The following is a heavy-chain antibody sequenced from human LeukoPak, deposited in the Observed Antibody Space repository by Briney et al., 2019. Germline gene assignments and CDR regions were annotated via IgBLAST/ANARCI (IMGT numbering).Heavy chain of an antibody. Sequence: PQTLSLTRTVPGASFNSADQYWDWISHSRGKGLEWIGSIHPSAMSYNNPSLESRVTMSRDTSKSQFSLNLNSVTAAGTAVYFCSRGLDSRKLGYWGQGILVTVSS. J-gene: IGHJ4*02. CDR2: IHPSAMS. V-gene: IGHV4-31*03. CDR3: SRGLDSRKLGY. CDR1: GASFNSADQY. D-gene: IGHD3-22*01.